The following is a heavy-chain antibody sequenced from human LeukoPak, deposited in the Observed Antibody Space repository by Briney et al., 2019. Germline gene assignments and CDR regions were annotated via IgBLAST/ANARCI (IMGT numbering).Heavy chain of an antibody. V-gene: IGHV3-48*04. Sequence: GGSLRLSCAASGFTFSSYWMSWARQAPGKGLEWVSYISTSGGTIYYADSVKGRFTISRDNAKNSLYLQMNSLRAEDTAVYYCARLGPNRGSYYAFDIWGQGTMVTVSS. D-gene: IGHD1-26*01. J-gene: IGHJ3*02. CDR2: ISTSGGTI. CDR3: ARLGPNRGSYYAFDI. CDR1: GFTFSSYW.